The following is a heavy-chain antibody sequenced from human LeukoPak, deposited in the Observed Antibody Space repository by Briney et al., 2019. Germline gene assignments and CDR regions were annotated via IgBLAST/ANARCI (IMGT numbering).Heavy chain of an antibody. CDR1: GGSFSGYY. Sequence: SETLSLTCAVYGGSFSGYYWSWIRQPPGKGLEWIGEINHSGSTNYNPSLKSRVTISVDTSKNQFSLKLSSVTAADTAVYYCVGSGAHDYWGQGTLVTVSS. J-gene: IGHJ4*02. CDR3: VGSGAHDY. CDR2: INHSGST. D-gene: IGHD3-10*01. V-gene: IGHV4-34*01.